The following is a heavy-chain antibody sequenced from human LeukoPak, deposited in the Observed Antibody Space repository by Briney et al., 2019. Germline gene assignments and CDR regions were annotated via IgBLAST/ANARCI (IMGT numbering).Heavy chain of an antibody. Sequence: PSETLSLTCTVSGGSIGGYYWSWVRQPPGKTLEWIGYVFYSGSTNNSPSLKSRLTISVDTSKNQVSLRLTSVPAADTAVYYCARQYYLGNNCYADYWGQGTLVTVSS. CDR3: ARQYYLGNNCYADY. D-gene: IGHD2-2*01. V-gene: IGHV4-59*08. CDR2: VFYSGST. CDR1: GGSIGGYY. J-gene: IGHJ4*02.